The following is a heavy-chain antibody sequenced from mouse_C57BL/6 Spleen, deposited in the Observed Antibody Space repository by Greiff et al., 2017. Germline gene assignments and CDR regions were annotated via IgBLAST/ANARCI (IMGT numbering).Heavy chain of an antibody. V-gene: IGHV1-50*01. D-gene: IGHD2-1*01. CDR1: GYTFTSYW. Sequence: QVQLQQPGAELVKPGASVKLSCKASGYTFTSYWMQWVKQRPGQGLEWIGEIDPSDSYTNYNQKFKGKATLTVDTSSSTAYMQLSSLTSEDAAVYYCARRCNGYAMDCWGQGASVTVSS. CDR2: IDPSDSYT. J-gene: IGHJ4*01. CDR3: ARRCNGYAMDC.